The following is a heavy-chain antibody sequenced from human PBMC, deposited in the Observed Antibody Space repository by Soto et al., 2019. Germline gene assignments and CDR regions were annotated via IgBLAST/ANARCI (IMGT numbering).Heavy chain of an antibody. CDR2: IYPGVSDT. J-gene: IGHJ6*03. CDR3: ARLPIYSGYDYYYYYYMDV. CDR1: GYSFTSYW. Sequence: GESLKISCKGSGYSFTSYWIGWGRQMPGKGLEWMGIIYPGVSDTRYSPSFQGQVTISATKSISTANLQWSRLKASDTAMYYCARLPIYSGYDYYYYYYMDVWGKGTTVTVSS. D-gene: IGHD5-12*01. V-gene: IGHV5-51*01.